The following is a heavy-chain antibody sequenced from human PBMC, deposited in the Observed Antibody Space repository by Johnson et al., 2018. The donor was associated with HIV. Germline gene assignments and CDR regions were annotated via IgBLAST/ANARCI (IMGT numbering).Heavy chain of an antibody. D-gene: IGHD6-6*01. J-gene: IGHJ3*02. CDR1: GFTVSSNY. Sequence: VLLVESGGGLIQPGGSLRLSCAASGFTVSSNYMSWVRQAPGKGLEWVSVIYSGGSTYYADSVKGRFTISRDNSKNTLYLQMNSLRAEDTAVYYCARGRIAARPHAFDIWGQGTMVTVSS. CDR3: ARGRIAARPHAFDI. CDR2: IYSGGST. V-gene: IGHV3-53*01.